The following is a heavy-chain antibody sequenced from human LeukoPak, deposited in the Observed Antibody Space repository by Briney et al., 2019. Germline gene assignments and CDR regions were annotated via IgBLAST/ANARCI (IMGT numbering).Heavy chain of an antibody. CDR2: IKQDGSEK. CDR3: ARGPVSWAIFARTSRWHYFDY. CDR1: GFTFSSYW. Sequence: PGGSLRLSCAASGFTFSSYWMSWVRQAPGRGLEWVANIKQDGSEKYYVDSVKGRFTISRDNAKNSLYLQMNSLRAEDTAVYYCARGPVSWAIFARTSRWHYFDYWGQGTLVTVSS. J-gene: IGHJ4*02. D-gene: IGHD3-3*01. V-gene: IGHV3-7*03.